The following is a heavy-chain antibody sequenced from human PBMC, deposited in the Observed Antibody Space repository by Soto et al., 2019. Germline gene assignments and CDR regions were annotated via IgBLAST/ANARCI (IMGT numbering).Heavy chain of an antibody. CDR1: GGSISSSSYY. V-gene: IGHV4-39*01. D-gene: IGHD3-10*01. CDR3: ARRSGRGVWFDP. Sequence: QLQLQESGPGLVKPSETLSLTCTVSGGSISSSSYYWGWIRQPPGQGLEWIGSIYYSGSTYYNPSLRSRVTISVDTSKNQFSLKLSSVTAADSAVYYCARRSGRGVWFDPWGQGTLVTVSS. J-gene: IGHJ5*02. CDR2: IYYSGST.